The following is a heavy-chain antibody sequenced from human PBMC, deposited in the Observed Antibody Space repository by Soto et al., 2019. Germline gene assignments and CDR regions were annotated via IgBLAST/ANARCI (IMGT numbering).Heavy chain of an antibody. CDR3: ATSIEVEWVRGLKYGMDV. CDR1: GYSFTSYW. D-gene: IGHD3-10*01. CDR2: IYPGDSDT. V-gene: IGHV5-51*01. J-gene: IGHJ6*02. Sequence: PGESLKISCQGSGYSFTSYWIGWVRPLPGKGLEWMGIIYPGDSDTRYSPSFQGQVTISADKSISTAYLQWSSLKASDTAMYYCATSIEVEWVRGLKYGMDVWGQGTTVTVSS.